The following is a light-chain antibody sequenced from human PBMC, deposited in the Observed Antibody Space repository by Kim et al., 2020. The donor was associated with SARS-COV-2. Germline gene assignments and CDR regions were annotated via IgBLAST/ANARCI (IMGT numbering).Light chain of an antibody. CDR1: QSIGTN. J-gene: IGKJ2*01. CDR2: GAS. CDR3: QQYNNWFPYT. Sequence: SRGERATLSRGASQSIGTNLAWYHPKPGQAPRLLIFGASTRATGVPARISGSASGSDLTLTISTLQSGDFGIYYCQQYNNWFPYTFGQGTKLEF. V-gene: IGKV3-15*01.